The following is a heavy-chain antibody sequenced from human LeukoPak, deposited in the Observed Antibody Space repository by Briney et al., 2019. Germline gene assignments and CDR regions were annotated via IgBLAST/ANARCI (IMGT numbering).Heavy chain of an antibody. CDR1: GFTFDDYA. J-gene: IGHJ4*02. V-gene: IGHV3-9*01. CDR2: ISWNSGSI. D-gene: IGHD1-1*01. CDR3: AKGPLEGY. Sequence: GGSLRLSCAASGFTFDDYAMHWVRQAPGKGLEWVSGISWNSGSIGYADSVKSRFTISRDNAKNSLYLQMNSLRAEDTALYYCAKGPLEGYWGQGTLVTVSS.